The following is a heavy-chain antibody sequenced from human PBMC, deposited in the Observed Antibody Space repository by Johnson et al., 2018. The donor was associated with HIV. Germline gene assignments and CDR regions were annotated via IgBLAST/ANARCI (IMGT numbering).Heavy chain of an antibody. J-gene: IGHJ3*02. CDR3: ARTQGYAFDI. Sequence: QVQLVESGGGVVQPGRSLRLSCAASGFTFSSYAMHWVRQAPGKGLEWVAVISYDASNKYYGDSVKGRFTISRDNSKKKVFLQMNSLRAEDTAVYYCARTQGYAFDIWGQGTMVTVSS. CDR2: ISYDASNK. V-gene: IGHV3-30-3*01. CDR1: GFTFSSYA.